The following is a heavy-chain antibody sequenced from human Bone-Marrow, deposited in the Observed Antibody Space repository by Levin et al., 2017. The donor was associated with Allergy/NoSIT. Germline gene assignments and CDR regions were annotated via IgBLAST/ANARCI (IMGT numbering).Heavy chain of an antibody. Sequence: SETLSLTCTVSGGTISSSSYYWGWIRQPPGKGLEWIGSVYYSGSSTNYNPSLKSRVTISVDTPKNQFSLKLTSVTAADMAVYYCARDWEDRSAWYGPNNWFDPWGQGTLVIVSS. V-gene: IGHV4-39*01. CDR3: ARDWEDRSAWYGPNNWFDP. CDR1: GGTISSSSYY. CDR2: VYYSGSST. D-gene: IGHD6-19*01. J-gene: IGHJ5*02.